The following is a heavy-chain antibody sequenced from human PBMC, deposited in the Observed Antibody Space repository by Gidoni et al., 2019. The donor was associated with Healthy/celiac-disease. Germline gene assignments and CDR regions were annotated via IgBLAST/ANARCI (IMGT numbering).Heavy chain of an antibody. Sequence: SVKGRFTISRDNAKNTLYLQMNSLRAEDTAVYYCARGNSQDLAYCGGDCYSDFDYWGQGTLVTVSS. CDR3: ARGNSQDLAYCGGDCYSDFDY. J-gene: IGHJ4*02. V-gene: IGHV3-74*01. D-gene: IGHD2-21*02.